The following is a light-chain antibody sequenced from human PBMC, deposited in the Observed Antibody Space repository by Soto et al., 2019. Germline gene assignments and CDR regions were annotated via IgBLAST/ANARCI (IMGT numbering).Light chain of an antibody. CDR2: GAS. CDR3: QHYGSSPFT. V-gene: IGKV3-20*01. J-gene: IGKJ3*01. Sequence: EIVWTQSPCTLSLSPGERATLSCRASQSVSSSYLAWYQQKPGQAPRLLVYGASSRATGIPDRFSGSGSGTDLTLTISRVEPEDFAVYYCQHYGSSPFTFGPGTRVDIK. CDR1: QSVSSSY.